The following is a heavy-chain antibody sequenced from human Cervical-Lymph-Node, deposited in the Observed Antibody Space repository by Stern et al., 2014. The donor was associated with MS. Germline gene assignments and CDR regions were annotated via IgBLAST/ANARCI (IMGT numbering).Heavy chain of an antibody. CDR1: GGTSNSHG. CDR3: ARRGSARRGSGWLDP. J-gene: IGHJ5*02. D-gene: IGHD3-10*01. Sequence: VQLVESGAEVKKPGSSVKVSCKASGGTSNSHGISWVRQAPGQGLDWVGGIIPVLSSIDYAQKFQGIVTITADESTSTTYMELSSLRSEDTAVYYCARRGSARRGSGWLDPWGQGTLVTVSS. CDR2: IIPVLSSI. V-gene: IGHV1-69*01.